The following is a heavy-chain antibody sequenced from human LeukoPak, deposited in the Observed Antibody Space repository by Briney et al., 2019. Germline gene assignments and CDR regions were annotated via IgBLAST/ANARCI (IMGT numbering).Heavy chain of an antibody. V-gene: IGHV1-2*02. CDR3: ARDSAYSSGWYYNWFDP. CDR1: GYTFTGYY. J-gene: IGHJ5*02. Sequence: ASVKVSCKASGYTFTGYYMHWVRQAPGQGLEWMGWINPNSGGTNYAQKFQGRVTMTRDTSLSTAYMELSRLRSDDTAVYYCARDSAYSSGWYYNWFDPWGQGTLVTVSS. D-gene: IGHD6-19*01. CDR2: INPNSGGT.